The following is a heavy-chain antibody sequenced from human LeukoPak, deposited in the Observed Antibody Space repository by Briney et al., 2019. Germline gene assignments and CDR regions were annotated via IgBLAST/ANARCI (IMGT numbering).Heavy chain of an antibody. V-gene: IGHV1-18*01. CDR2: ISAYNGNT. CDR1: GYTFTSYG. D-gene: IGHD3-10*01. Sequence: ASVTVSCTASGYTFTSYGISWVRQAPGQGLEWMGWISAYNGNTNYAQKLQGRVTMTTDTSTSTAYMELRSLRSDDTAVYYCASAGYYGSRSQDDYYYYGMDVWGQGTTVNVSS. J-gene: IGHJ6*02. CDR3: ASAGYYGSRSQDDYYYYGMDV.